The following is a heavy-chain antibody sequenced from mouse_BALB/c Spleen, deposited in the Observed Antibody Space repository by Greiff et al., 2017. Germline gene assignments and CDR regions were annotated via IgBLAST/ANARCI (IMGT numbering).Heavy chain of an antibody. CDR2: IWAGGST. V-gene: IGHV2-9*02. J-gene: IGHJ4*01. D-gene: IGHD2-14*01. CDR1: GFSLTSYG. Sequence: QVQLKESGPGLVAPSQSLSITCTVSGFSLTSYGVHWVRQPPGKGLEWLGVIWAGGSTNYNSALMSRLSISKDNSKSQVFLKMNSLQTDDTAMYYCAREPLYYRYDGGYAMDYWGQGTSVTVSS. CDR3: AREPLYYRYDGGYAMDY.